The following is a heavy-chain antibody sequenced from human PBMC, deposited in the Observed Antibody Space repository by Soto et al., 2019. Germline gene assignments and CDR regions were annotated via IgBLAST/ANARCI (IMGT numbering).Heavy chain of an antibody. J-gene: IGHJ6*02. CDR1: GYTFTGYY. Sequence: QVQLVQSGAEEKKPGASVKVSCKASGYTFTGYYIHWVRKAPGQGLEWMGWNNPNSGGTNYAQKFQGRVTMTRDTVISTAYMDLSRLRSDDTAVYYCAREAPTYSSSAEGGGLDVWGQGTTVTVSS. V-gene: IGHV1-2*02. D-gene: IGHD6-6*01. CDR2: NNPNSGGT. CDR3: AREAPTYSSSAEGGGLDV.